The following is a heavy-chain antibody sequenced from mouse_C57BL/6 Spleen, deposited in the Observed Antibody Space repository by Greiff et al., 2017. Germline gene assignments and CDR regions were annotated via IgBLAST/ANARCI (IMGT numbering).Heavy chain of an antibody. J-gene: IGHJ4*01. CDR3: ARVPYYMDAMDY. CDR2: INYDGSST. V-gene: IGHV5-16*01. CDR1: GFTFSDYY. Sequence: EVQLVESEGGLVQPGSSMKLSCTASGFTFSDYYMAWVRQVPEKGLEWVANINYDGSSTYYLDSLKSRFIISRDNAKNNLYLQMSSLKSEDTATYYCARVPYYMDAMDYWGQGTSVTVSS. D-gene: IGHD2-12*01.